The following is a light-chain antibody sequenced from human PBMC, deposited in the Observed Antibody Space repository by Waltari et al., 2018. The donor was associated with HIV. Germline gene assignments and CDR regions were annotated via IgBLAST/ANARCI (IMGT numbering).Light chain of an antibody. Sequence: QLTQSPPSLSASLGDKVTITCRASQNIKSFLNWYQVRPGKAPRVLIYGVSSLPTGVPSRFSGGGSGTDFTLTINNLQPEDFASYVCQQTFSVSITFGPGTRLEI. CDR2: GVS. CDR3: QQTFSVSIT. CDR1: QNIKSF. V-gene: IGKV1-39*01. J-gene: IGKJ5*01.